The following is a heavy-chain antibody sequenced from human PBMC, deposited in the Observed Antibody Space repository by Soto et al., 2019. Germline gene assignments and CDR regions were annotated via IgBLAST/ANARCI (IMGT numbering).Heavy chain of an antibody. CDR3: ARGRVAGDYYYYYGMDV. Sequence: PSQTLSLTCAISGDSVSSNSAAWNWIRQSPSRGLEWLGRTYYRSKWYNDYAVSVKSRITINPDTSKNQFSLQLNSVTPEDTAVYYCARGRVAGDYYYYYGMDVWGQGTTVTVSS. D-gene: IGHD2-15*01. V-gene: IGHV6-1*01. J-gene: IGHJ6*02. CDR1: GDSVSSNSAA. CDR2: TYYRSKWYN.